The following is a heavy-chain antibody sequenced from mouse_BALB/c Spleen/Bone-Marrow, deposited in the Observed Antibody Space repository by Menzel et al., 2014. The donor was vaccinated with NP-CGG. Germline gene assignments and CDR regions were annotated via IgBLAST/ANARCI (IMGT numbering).Heavy chain of an antibody. CDR3: ARDDVWYAMDY. J-gene: IGHJ4*01. V-gene: IGHV5-6-3*01. Sequence: EVKLMESGGGLVQPGGSLKLSCAASGFTFXSYGMSWVRQTPDKRLELVATINSNGGSTYYPDSVKGRFTISRDNAKNTLYLQMSSLKSEDTAMYYCARDDVWYAMDYWGQGTSVTVSS. CDR2: INSNGGST. CDR1: GFTFXSYG.